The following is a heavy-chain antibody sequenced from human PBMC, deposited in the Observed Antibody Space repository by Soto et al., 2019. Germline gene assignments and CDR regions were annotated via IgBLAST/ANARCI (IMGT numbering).Heavy chain of an antibody. J-gene: IGHJ4*02. D-gene: IGHD6-19*01. CDR3: ARMYSTAWYPDC. CDR2: INSDGSNT. Sequence: GGSLRLSCVASGFTFRTYWMNWVRQAPGEGLLWVSRINSDGSNTNYADSVKGRFTISRDNAKNTLYLQMGSLRAEDSAIYYCARMYSTAWYPDCWGQGTLVTVSS. CDR1: GFTFRTYW. V-gene: IGHV3-74*01.